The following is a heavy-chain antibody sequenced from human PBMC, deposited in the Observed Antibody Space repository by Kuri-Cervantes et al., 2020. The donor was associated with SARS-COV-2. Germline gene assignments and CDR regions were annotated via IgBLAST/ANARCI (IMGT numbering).Heavy chain of an antibody. D-gene: IGHD3-22*01. CDR2: IGNAASNT. Sequence: ETLSLTCAASGLTFSTFAMGWVRQAPGKGLEWVSFIGNAASNTYYADFVKGRFTISRDSSTNMVSLQMNSLRGDDTAVYYCAKDLYESGGYTWAYWGQGTRVTVSS. J-gene: IGHJ4*02. V-gene: IGHV3-23*03. CDR1: GLTFSTFA. CDR3: AKDLYESGGYTWAY.